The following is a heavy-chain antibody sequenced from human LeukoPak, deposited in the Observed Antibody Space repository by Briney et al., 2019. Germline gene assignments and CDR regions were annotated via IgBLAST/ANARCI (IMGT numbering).Heavy chain of an antibody. CDR2: ISYDGSNK. D-gene: IGHD2-21*02. V-gene: IGHV3-30-3*01. CDR3: ARAGTAIPFDY. J-gene: IGHJ4*02. CDR1: GFTFSSYA. Sequence: PGGSLRLSCAASGFTFSSYAMHWVRQAPGKGLEWVAVISYDGSNKYYADSVKGRFTISRDNSKNTLYLQMNSLRAEDTAVYYRARAGTAIPFDYWGQGTLVTVSS.